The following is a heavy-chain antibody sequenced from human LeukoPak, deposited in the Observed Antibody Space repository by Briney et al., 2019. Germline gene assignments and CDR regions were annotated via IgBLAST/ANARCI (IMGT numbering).Heavy chain of an antibody. Sequence: SETLSLTCTVSGGSISSYYWSRIRQPPGKGLEWIGYIYYSGSTNYNPSLKSRVTISVDTSKNQFSLKLSSVTAADTAVYYCARVNTAMAHFDYWGQGTLVTVSS. J-gene: IGHJ4*02. V-gene: IGHV4-59*01. D-gene: IGHD5-18*01. CDR2: IYYSGST. CDR1: GGSISSYY. CDR3: ARVNTAMAHFDY.